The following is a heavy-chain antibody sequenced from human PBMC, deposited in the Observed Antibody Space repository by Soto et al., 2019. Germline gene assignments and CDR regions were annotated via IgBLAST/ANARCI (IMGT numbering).Heavy chain of an antibody. CDR3: AKGLNIPFDP. V-gene: IGHV3-23*01. J-gene: IGHJ5*02. CDR2: ISGNGGNT. Sequence: GGSLRLACAASGFTFSSYAMSWVRQAPGKGLEWDSAISGNGGNTYYADSVKGRFTISRDNSKNTLYLQMNSVRAEDTAIYYCAKGLNIPFDPWGQGTLVTVSS. CDR1: GFTFSSYA. D-gene: IGHD2-21*01.